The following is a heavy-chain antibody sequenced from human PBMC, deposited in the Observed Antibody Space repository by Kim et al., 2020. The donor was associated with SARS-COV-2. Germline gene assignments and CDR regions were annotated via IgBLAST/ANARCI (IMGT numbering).Heavy chain of an antibody. CDR2: RT. Sequence: RTSYASDGKGRLTIPRDNSKKPLYLQMNSMRAEDTTVYYCAKERTTYFDYWGQGTLVTVSS. V-gene: IGHV3-23*01. CDR3: AKERTTYFDY. J-gene: IGHJ4*02.